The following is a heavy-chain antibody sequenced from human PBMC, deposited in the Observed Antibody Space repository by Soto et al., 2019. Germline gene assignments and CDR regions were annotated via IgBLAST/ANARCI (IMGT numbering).Heavy chain of an antibody. CDR2: ISGSGGST. D-gene: IGHD6-19*01. J-gene: IGHJ4*02. CDR1: GFTFSSYA. V-gene: IGHV3-23*01. Sequence: GGSLRLSCAASGFTFSSYAMSWVRQAPGKGLEWVSAISGSGGSTYYADSVKGRFTISRDNPKNTLYLQMNSLRAEDTAVYYCAKGPPGYSSGWYVYWGQGTLVTVSS. CDR3: AKGPPGYSSGWYVY.